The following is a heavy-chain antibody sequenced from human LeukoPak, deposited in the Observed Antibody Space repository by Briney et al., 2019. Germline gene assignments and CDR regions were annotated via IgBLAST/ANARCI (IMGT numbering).Heavy chain of an antibody. CDR3: ARTAAAPYYYYYYMDV. D-gene: IGHD6-13*01. V-gene: IGHV4-59*01. Sequence: SETLSLTCTVSGGSISSYYWSWIRQPPGKGLEWIGYIYYSGSTNYNASLKSRVTISVDTSKNQFSLKLSSVTAADTAVYYCARTAAAPYYYYYYMDVWGKGTTVTAPS. CDR1: GGSISSYY. CDR2: IYYSGST. J-gene: IGHJ6*03.